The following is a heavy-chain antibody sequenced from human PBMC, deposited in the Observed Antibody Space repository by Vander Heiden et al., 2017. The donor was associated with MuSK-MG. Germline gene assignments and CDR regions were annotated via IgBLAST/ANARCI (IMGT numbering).Heavy chain of an antibody. J-gene: IGHJ4*02. Sequence: QLQLQESGPGLVKPSETLSLTCTVSGGSISSSSYYRGWIRQPPGKGLEWIGSIYYSGSTYYNPSLKSRVTISVDTSKNQFSLKLSSVTAADTAVYYCARTAGYDFWSGYYTPLYFDYWGQGTLVTVSS. D-gene: IGHD3-3*01. V-gene: IGHV4-39*07. CDR3: ARTAGYDFWSGYYTPLYFDY. CDR1: GGSISSSSYY. CDR2: IYYSGST.